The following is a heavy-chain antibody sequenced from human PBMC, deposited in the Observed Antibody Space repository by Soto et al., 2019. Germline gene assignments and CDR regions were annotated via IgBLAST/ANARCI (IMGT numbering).Heavy chain of an antibody. V-gene: IGHV4-34*01. Sequence: SETLSLTCAVYGGSFSGYYWSWIRQPPGKGLEWIGEINHSGSTNYNPSLKSRVTISVDTSKNQFSLKLSSVTAADTAVYYCARVRPLSDCDYWGQGTLVTVSS. J-gene: IGHJ4*02. D-gene: IGHD1-26*01. CDR2: INHSGST. CDR3: ARVRPLSDCDY. CDR1: GGSFSGYY.